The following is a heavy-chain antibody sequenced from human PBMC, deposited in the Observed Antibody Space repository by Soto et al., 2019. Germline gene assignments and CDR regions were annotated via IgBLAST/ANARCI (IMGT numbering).Heavy chain of an antibody. CDR3: ARVGTIYDAFDI. CDR1: GGTFSSYA. D-gene: IGHD2-8*01. J-gene: IGHJ3*02. V-gene: IGHV1-69*13. Sequence: SVKVSCKASGGTFSSYAISWVRQAPGQGLEWMGGIIPIFGTANYAQKFQGRVTITADESTSTAYMELSSLRSEDTAVYYCARVGTIYDAFDIWGQGTMVTVSS. CDR2: IIPIFGTA.